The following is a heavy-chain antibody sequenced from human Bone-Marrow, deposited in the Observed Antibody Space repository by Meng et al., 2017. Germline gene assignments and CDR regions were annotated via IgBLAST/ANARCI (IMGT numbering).Heavy chain of an antibody. J-gene: IGHJ5*02. CDR3: ARDRGYDSSGYFNWFDP. V-gene: IGHV1-2*02. D-gene: IGHD3-22*01. CDR2: INPNSGGT. CDR1: GYTFTGYY. Sequence: ASVKVSCKASGYTFTGYYMHWVRQAPGQGLEWMGWINPNSGGTNYAQKFQGRVTMTRDTSISTAYMELRSLRSDDTAVYYCARDRGYDSSGYFNWFDPWGQGTLVTVSS.